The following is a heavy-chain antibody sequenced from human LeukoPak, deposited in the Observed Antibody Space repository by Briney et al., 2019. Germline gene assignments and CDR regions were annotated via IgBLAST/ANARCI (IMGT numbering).Heavy chain of an antibody. J-gene: IGHJ6*03. CDR3: ARDGDYGDYGGYYYYYMDV. Sequence: PGRSLRLSCVASGFTFSSYAMHWVRQAPGKGLEWVAVISYDGSNKYYADSVKGRFTISRDNSKNTLYLQMNSLRAEDTAVYYCARDGDYGDYGGYYYYYMDVWGKGTTVTVSS. V-gene: IGHV3-30*04. D-gene: IGHD4-17*01. CDR1: GFTFSSYA. CDR2: ISYDGSNK.